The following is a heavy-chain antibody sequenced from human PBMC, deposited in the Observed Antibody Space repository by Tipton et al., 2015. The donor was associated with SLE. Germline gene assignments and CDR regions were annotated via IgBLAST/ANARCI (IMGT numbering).Heavy chain of an antibody. D-gene: IGHD6-6*01. CDR2: IFKSGST. CDR1: GDSLSSGGYY. V-gene: IGHV4-31*03. J-gene: IGHJ4*02. CDR3: ARLGVFRPY. Sequence: TLSLTCTVSGDSLSSGGYYWSWLRHHPGKGLEWIGYIFKSGSTYGGNAYYNPSLESRLTISIDTSKNQFSLRLRSVTAADTAVYFCARLGVFRPYWGQGVQVTVSS.